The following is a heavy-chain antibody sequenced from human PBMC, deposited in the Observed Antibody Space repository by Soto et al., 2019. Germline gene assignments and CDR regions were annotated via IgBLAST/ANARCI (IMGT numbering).Heavy chain of an antibody. CDR1: EFTFSNYW. CDR3: ARGRGDYDSSGHYYVYGMDV. J-gene: IGHJ6*02. V-gene: IGHV3-7*05. D-gene: IGHD3-22*01. CDR2: IKQDGSEN. Sequence: GGSLRLSCAASEFTFSNYWMSWVRQAPGKGLEWVANIKQDGSENYYVDSVKGRFTISRDNAKNSLYLQMSSVRAEDTAVYYCARGRGDYDSSGHYYVYGMDVWGQGTTVTVSS.